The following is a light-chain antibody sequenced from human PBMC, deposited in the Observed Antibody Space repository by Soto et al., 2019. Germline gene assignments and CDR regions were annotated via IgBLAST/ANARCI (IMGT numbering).Light chain of an antibody. V-gene: IGLV1-47*01. CDR1: SSNFGSNY. CDR2: RNN. CDR3: AAWDDSLSAVV. J-gene: IGLJ2*01. Sequence: QSVLTQPPSASGTPGQRVTISCSGSSSNFGSNYVYWYQQLPGTAPKLLIYRNNQRPSGVPDRFSGSKSGTSASLAISGLRPEDEADYYCAAWDDSLSAVVFGGGTKLTVL.